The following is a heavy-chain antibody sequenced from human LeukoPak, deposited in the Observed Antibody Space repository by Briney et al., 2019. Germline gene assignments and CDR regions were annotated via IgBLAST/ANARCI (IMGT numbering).Heavy chain of an antibody. Sequence: LGESLKISCKGSGYRFSDFWVGWARQVPGKGLEWMGVIQTADSETSYSPSFQGHVIISADKSLNTAHLRWSSLTASDTAIYYCARRMRRNYNSNLWSFDYWGQGTLVSVSS. CDR3: ARRMRRNYNSNLWSFDY. D-gene: IGHD3-10*01. CDR1: GYRFSDFW. J-gene: IGHJ4*02. V-gene: IGHV5-51*01. CDR2: IQTADSET.